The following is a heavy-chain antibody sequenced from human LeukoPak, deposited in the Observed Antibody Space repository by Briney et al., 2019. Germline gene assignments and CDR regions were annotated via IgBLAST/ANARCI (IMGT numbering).Heavy chain of an antibody. CDR1: GFTFSSYA. Sequence: PGGSLRLSCAASGFTFSSYAMSWVRQAPGKGLEWVSAISGSGGSTYYADSVKGRFTISRDNSKNTLYLQMNSLRAEDTAVYYCAKDRAVVVPAAITDAFDIWGQGTMVTVSS. CDR2: ISGSGGST. V-gene: IGHV3-23*01. D-gene: IGHD2-2*01. J-gene: IGHJ3*02. CDR3: AKDRAVVVPAAITDAFDI.